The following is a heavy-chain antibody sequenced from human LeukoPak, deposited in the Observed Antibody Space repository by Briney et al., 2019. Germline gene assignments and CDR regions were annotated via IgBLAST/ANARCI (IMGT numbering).Heavy chain of an antibody. CDR2: IIPFLGIA. CDR3: AVVVISPRNYYFDY. Sequence: SVKVSCKASGGTFSSYAIRWVRQAPGQGLEGMGRIIPFLGIANYAQKFQGRVTITADKSTSTAYMELSSLRSEDTAVYYCAVVVISPRNYYFDYWGQGTLVTVSP. V-gene: IGHV1-69*04. CDR1: GGTFSSYA. D-gene: IGHD3-22*01. J-gene: IGHJ4*02.